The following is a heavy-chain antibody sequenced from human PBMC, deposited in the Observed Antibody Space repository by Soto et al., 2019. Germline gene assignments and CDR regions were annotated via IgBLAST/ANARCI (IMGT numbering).Heavy chain of an antibody. J-gene: IGHJ6*01. V-gene: IGHV6-1*01. D-gene: IGHD6-13*01. Sequence: SQTLSLPCAISGDSVSSNSAAWNWIRQSPSRGLEWLGRTYYRSKWYNDYAVSVKSRITINPDTSKNQFSLQLNSVTPEDTAVYYCAREGYISSWLLGDYFYYGMDVWGEGTTVTVSS. CDR3: AREGYISSWLLGDYFYYGMDV. CDR1: GDSVSSNSAA. CDR2: TYYRSKWYN.